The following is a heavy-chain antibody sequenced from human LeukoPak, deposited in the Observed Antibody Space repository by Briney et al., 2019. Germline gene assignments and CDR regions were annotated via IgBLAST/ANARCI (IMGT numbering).Heavy chain of an antibody. J-gene: IGHJ6*02. CDR2: IYTSGST. V-gene: IGHV4-61*02. D-gene: IGHD4-11*01. CDR3: ARAYYSNYVDGMDV. CDR1: GGSISSGSYY. Sequence: PSQTLSLTCTVSGGSISSGSYYWSWIRQPAGKGLEWIGRIYTSGSTNYNPSLKSRVTISVDTSKNQFSLKLSSVTAADTAVYYWARAYYSNYVDGMDVWGQGTTVTVSS.